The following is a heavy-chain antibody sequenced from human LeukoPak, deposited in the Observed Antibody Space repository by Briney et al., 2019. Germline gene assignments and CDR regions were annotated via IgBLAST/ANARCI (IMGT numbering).Heavy chain of an antibody. CDR1: GYTFTSYD. D-gene: IGHD3-10*01. CDR3: AKDLSWFGGSLATFGY. CDR2: MNPNSGNT. V-gene: IGHV1-8*03. Sequence: ASVKVSCKASGYTFTSYDINWVRQATGQGLEWMGWMNPNSGNTGYAQKFQGRVTITRNTSISTAYMELSSLRSEDTAVYYCAKDLSWFGGSLATFGYWGQGTLATVSS. J-gene: IGHJ4*02.